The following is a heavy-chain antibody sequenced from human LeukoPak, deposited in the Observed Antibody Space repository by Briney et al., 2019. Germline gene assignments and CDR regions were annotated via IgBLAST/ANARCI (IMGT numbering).Heavy chain of an antibody. CDR2: IRYDGSKK. J-gene: IGHJ4*02. Sequence: PGGSLRLSCAASGFIFSSYGMHWVRQAPGKGLEWVAFIRYDGSKKYYADSVKGRFTISRDNAKNSLYLQVNSLRAEDTALYYCARDHGGSYEMLDYWGQGTLVTVSS. D-gene: IGHD1-26*01. CDR3: ARDHGGSYEMLDY. CDR1: GFIFSSYG. V-gene: IGHV3-30*02.